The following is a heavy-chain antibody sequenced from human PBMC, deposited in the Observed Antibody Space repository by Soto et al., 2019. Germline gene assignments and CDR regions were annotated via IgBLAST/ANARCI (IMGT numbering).Heavy chain of an antibody. CDR1: GFTFNNYA. D-gene: IGHD4-17*01. V-gene: IGHV3-23*01. CDR2: ISGGGDTT. J-gene: IGHJ4*01. CDR3: AKGRAGAESLTPRVDF. Sequence: EVQLLESGGGLVQPGGSLRLSCAASGFTFNNYAMTWVRQAPGKGLEWVSAISGGGDTTSYADSVKGRFTVSRDGSKNSLYLRMSSLRAEDPALYYWAKGRAGAESLTPRVDFRGHGTLVTVSS.